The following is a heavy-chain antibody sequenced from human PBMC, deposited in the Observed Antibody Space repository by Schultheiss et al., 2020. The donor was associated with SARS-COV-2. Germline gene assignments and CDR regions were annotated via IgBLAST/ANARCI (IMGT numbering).Heavy chain of an antibody. CDR2: IGTAGDT. Sequence: GGSLRLSCAACGFTFSSYDMHWVRQATGKGLEWVSAIGTAGDTYYPGSVKGQFTISRDNSKNTLYLQMNSLRAEDTAVYYCAKALSSGWPDDAFDIWGQGTMVTVSS. CDR3: AKALSSGWPDDAFDI. J-gene: IGHJ3*02. CDR1: GFTFSSYD. D-gene: IGHD6-19*01. V-gene: IGHV3-13*03.